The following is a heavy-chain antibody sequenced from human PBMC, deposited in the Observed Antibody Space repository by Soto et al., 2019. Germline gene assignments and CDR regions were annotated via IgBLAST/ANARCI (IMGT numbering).Heavy chain of an antibody. D-gene: IGHD3-10*01. J-gene: IGHJ4*02. CDR1: GFTFSSHA. CDR2: VSAGGGAT. V-gene: IGHV3-23*01. Sequence: PGGSLRLSCAASGFTFSSHAMTWVRQTPGKGLEWVATVSAGGGATYYADSVKGRFTVSRANSKNTVSLQMDSLRADDTARYYCARDRLGFGDLDSWGPGTLVTVSS. CDR3: ARDRLGFGDLDS.